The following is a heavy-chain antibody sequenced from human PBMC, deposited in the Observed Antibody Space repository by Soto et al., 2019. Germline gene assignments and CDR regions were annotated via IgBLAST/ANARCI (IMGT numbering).Heavy chain of an antibody. V-gene: IGHV4-59*01. J-gene: IGHJ6*03. CDR2: IYYTGST. CDR3: ARGGSGSFGNYYYYLDV. D-gene: IGHD3-10*01. CDR1: GASISSYY. Sequence: QVQLQESGPGLVKPSETLSLTCTVSGASISSYYWSWIRQPPGKGLEWIGYIYYTGSTNYIPSLMSRVTISVDTSKHQFTLKLSSVTAADTAVDYCARGGSGSFGNYYYYLDVWGKGTTVTVSS.